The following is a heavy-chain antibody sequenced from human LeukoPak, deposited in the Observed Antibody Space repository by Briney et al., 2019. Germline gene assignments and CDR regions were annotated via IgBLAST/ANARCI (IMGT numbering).Heavy chain of an antibody. Sequence: SETLSLTCTVSGYSISSGYYWGWIRQPPGKGLEWIGSIYHSGSTYYNPSLKSRVTISVDTSKNQFSLKLSSVTAADTAVYDCARDWVQLWLRGGYYFDYWGQGTLVTVSS. CDR2: IYHSGST. V-gene: IGHV4-38-2*02. J-gene: IGHJ4*02. D-gene: IGHD5-18*01. CDR3: ARDWVQLWLRGGYYFDY. CDR1: GYSISSGYY.